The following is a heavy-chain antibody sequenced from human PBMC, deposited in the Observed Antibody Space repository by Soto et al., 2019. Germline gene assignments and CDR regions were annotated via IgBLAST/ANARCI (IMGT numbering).Heavy chain of an antibody. V-gene: IGHV3-7*05. CDR1: GFMFSDSW. CDR2: IKPDGSET. Sequence: EAQLVESGGDLVQPGGSLRLSCAASGFMFSDSWMNWVRQAPGKGLEWVANIKPDGSETAYVDSVKGRFTIFRDNAKKFLYLQMNSLRVDDTAVYYCASGIDPWGQGTLVTVSS. CDR3: ASGIDP. J-gene: IGHJ5*02.